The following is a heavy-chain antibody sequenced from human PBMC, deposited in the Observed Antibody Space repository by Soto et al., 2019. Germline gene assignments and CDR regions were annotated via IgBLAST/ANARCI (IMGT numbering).Heavy chain of an antibody. D-gene: IGHD3-16*02. CDR1: GFTFSSYA. Sequence: EVQLLESGGGLVQPGGSLRLSCAASGFTFSSYAMSWVRQAPGKGLEWVSAISGSGGSTYYADSVKGRFTISRDNSKNTLYLQMNSLRAEDTAVYYCARDHRMITFGGVIVPDYWGQGTLVTVSS. J-gene: IGHJ4*02. CDR3: ARDHRMITFGGVIVPDY. CDR2: ISGSGGST. V-gene: IGHV3-23*01.